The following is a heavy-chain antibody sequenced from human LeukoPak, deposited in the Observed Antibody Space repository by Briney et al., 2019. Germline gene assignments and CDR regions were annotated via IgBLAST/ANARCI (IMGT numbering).Heavy chain of an antibody. V-gene: IGHV1-69*13. CDR2: IIPIFGTA. Sequence: SVKVSCKASGGTFSSYAISWVRQAPGQGLEWMGGIIPIFGTANYAQKFQGRVTITADESTSTAYMELSSLRSEDTAVYYCARVVPAAMHFSENFDYWGQGTLVTVSS. CDR1: GGTFSSYA. CDR3: ARVVPAAMHFSENFDY. D-gene: IGHD2-2*01. J-gene: IGHJ4*02.